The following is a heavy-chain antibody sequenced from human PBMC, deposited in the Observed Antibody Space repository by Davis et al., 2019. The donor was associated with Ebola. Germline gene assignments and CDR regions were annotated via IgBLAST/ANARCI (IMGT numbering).Heavy chain of an antibody. J-gene: IGHJ4*02. CDR3: ARVHPTGFDY. Sequence: GESLKISCKGSGYSFTSYGISWVRQAPGQGLEWMGWISAYNGNTNYAQKLQGRVTMTTDTSTSTAYMELRSLRSDDTAVYYCARVHPTGFDYWGQGTLVTVSS. V-gene: IGHV1-18*04. D-gene: IGHD1-14*01. CDR1: GYSFTSYG. CDR2: ISAYNGNT.